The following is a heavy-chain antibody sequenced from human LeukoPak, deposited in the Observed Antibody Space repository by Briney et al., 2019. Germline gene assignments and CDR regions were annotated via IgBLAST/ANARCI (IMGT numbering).Heavy chain of an antibody. CDR3: ARSPPTVGYGMDV. CDR1: GFTVSSNY. V-gene: IGHV3-66*01. D-gene: IGHD4-23*01. CDR2: IYSGGST. Sequence: QPGGSLRLSCAASGFTVSSNYMSWVRQAPGKGLEWVSVIYSGGSTYYADSVKGRFTISRDNSKNTLYLQMNSLRAEDTAVYYCARSPPTVGYGMDVWGQGTTVTVSS. J-gene: IGHJ6*02.